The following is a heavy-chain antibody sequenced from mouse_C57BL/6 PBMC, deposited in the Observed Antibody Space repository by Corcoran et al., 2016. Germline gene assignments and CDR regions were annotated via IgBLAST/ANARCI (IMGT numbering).Heavy chain of an antibody. Sequence: QIQLVQSGPALKKPGETVKISCKASGYTFTTYGMSWVKQAPGKGLKWMGWINTYSGVPTYADDFKGRFAFSLETSASTAYLQINNLKNEDTATYFCARSSPSTMVTTGYWGQGTTLTVSA. V-gene: IGHV9-3*01. D-gene: IGHD2-2*01. CDR1: GYTFTTYG. CDR3: ARSSPSTMVTTGY. J-gene: IGHJ2*01. CDR2: INTYSGVP.